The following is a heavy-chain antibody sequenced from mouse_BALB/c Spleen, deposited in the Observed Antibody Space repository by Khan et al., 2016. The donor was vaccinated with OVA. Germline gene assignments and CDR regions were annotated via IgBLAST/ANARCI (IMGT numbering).Heavy chain of an antibody. Sequence: EVQLVESGGGLVQPGGSLKLSCEASGFDFSRYWMSWVRQAPGKGLEWIGEINPDSSTINYTPSLKDKFIISRDNAKNTLYLQMSKVRSEDTVLYYCTRPYRYDGRAWFAYWGQETLVTVSA. V-gene: IGHV4-1*02. CDR2: INPDSSTI. CDR1: GFDFSRYW. CDR3: TRPYRYDGRAWFAY. J-gene: IGHJ3*01. D-gene: IGHD2-14*01.